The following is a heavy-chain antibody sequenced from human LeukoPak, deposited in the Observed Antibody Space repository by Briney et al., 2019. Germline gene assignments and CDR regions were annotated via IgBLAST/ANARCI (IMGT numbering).Heavy chain of an antibody. CDR2: IIVGSGAT. D-gene: IGHD3-16*01. Sequence: SVKVSCKASGFTSTNFAVQWVRQARGQRLEWIGWIIVGSGATKCAQDFQEGVTITRDLSTSTLYMELRSLTSEDTAVYYCAADLSNPRMGASYLDSWGQGTLVTVSS. CDR3: AADLSNPRMGASYLDS. CDR1: GFTSTNFA. J-gene: IGHJ4*02. V-gene: IGHV1-58*01.